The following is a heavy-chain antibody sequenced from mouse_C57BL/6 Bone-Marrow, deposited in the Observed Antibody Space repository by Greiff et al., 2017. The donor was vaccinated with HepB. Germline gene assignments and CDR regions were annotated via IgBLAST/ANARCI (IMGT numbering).Heavy chain of an antibody. CDR2: ISSGSSTI. J-gene: IGHJ2*01. Sequence: EVMLVESGGGLVKPGGSLKLSCAASGFTFSDYGMHWVRQAPEKGLEWVAYISSGSSTIYYAETVKGRFTISRDNAKNTLFLQMTSLRSEDTAMYYCARMTYDGYYRYYFDYWGQGTTLTVSS. D-gene: IGHD2-3*01. CDR3: ARMTYDGYYRYYFDY. CDR1: GFTFSDYG. V-gene: IGHV5-17*01.